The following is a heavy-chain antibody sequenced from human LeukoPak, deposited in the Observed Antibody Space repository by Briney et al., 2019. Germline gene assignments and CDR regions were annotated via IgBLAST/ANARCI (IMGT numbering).Heavy chain of an antibody. CDR2: IKQDGSEK. CDR1: GFSMSVYW. Sequence: PGGSLRLSCEASGFSMSVYWMSWVRQAPGKGLEWVANIKQDGSEKYYVDSVKGRFTISRDNAKNSLYLQMNSLRAEDTAVYYCARDPSRIAEGYWGQGTLVTVSS. CDR3: ARDPSRIAEGY. D-gene: IGHD6-13*01. V-gene: IGHV3-7*01. J-gene: IGHJ4*02.